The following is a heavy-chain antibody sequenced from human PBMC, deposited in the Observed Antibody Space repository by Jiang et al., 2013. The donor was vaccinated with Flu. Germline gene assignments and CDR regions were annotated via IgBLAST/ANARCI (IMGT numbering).Heavy chain of an antibody. Sequence: SGAEVKKPGSSVKVSCKASGGTFSSYAISWVRQAPGQGLEWMGGIIPIFGIANYAQKFQGRVTITADESTSTAYMELSSLRSEDTAVYYCAREGPYYYGSWILMIYYYYYGMDVWGQGTTVTVSS. D-gene: IGHD3-10*01. CDR3: AREGPYYYGSWILMIYYYYYGMDV. V-gene: IGHV1-69*01. CDR1: GGTFSSYA. J-gene: IGHJ6*02. CDR2: IIPIFGIA.